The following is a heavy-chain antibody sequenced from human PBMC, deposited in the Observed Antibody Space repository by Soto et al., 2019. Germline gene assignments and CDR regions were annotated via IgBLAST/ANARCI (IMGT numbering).Heavy chain of an antibody. Sequence: PSETLSLTCTVSGGSMSSHYWTWLRQPPGKGLEWIGYITYSGSTYYNPSLKSRVTISADTSRNQFSLKLSSVIAADTAVYYCARADPDASDGYWGQGTLVTVPS. CDR3: ARADPDASDGY. J-gene: IGHJ4*02. V-gene: IGHV4-59*11. CDR1: GGSMSSHY. CDR2: ITYSGST. D-gene: IGHD3-16*01.